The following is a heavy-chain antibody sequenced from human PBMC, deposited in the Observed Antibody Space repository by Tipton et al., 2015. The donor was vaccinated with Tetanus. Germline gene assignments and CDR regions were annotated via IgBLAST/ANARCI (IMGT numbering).Heavy chain of an antibody. V-gene: IGHV4-31*03. J-gene: IGHJ4*02. CDR3: ARARVVVKKPSRFDY. Sequence: TLSLTCTVSGGSISSGGYYWSWIRQHPGKGLEWIGEINHSGSTNYNPSLKSRVTISVDTSKNQFSLKLSSVTAADTAVYYCARARVVVKKPSRFDYWGQGTLVTVSS. CDR1: GGSISSGGYY. D-gene: IGHD2-15*01. CDR2: INHSGST.